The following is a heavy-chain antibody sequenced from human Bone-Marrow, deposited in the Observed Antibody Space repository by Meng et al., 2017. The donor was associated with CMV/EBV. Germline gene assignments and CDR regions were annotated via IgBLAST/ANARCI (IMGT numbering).Heavy chain of an antibody. Sequence: SETLSLTCTVSGGSIKNYYWTWIRQPPGKGLEWIGYVYFSGTTNYNPSLKSRVTISADTSKNQFSLKLSYVTAADTAVYYCAKGYSNYRAWGQGTLVTVSS. J-gene: IGHJ5*02. CDR1: GGSIKNYY. CDR2: VYFSGTT. V-gene: IGHV4-59*01. D-gene: IGHD4-11*01. CDR3: AKGYSNYRA.